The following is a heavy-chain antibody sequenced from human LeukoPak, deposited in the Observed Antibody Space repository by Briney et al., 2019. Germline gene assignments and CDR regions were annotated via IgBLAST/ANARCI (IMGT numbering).Heavy chain of an antibody. V-gene: IGHV4-4*07. J-gene: IGHJ3*02. CDR2: IYSSGYT. Sequence: SETVSLTCTVSGGSISSYYWSWILQPAGKGLEWIGRIYSSGYTNYNPSLKSRVTMSVDTSKNQFSLKLSSVTAADTAVYYCARVAAMSTHDAFDIWGQGIMVTVSS. D-gene: IGHD5-18*01. CDR1: GGSISSYY. CDR3: ARVAAMSTHDAFDI.